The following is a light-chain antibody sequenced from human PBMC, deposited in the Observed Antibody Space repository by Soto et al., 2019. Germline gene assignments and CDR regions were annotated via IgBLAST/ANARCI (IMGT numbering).Light chain of an antibody. CDR2: DVT. Sequence: QSALTQPASVSGSPGQSITISCTGTSSDVGGYNYVSWYQQHPGKAPKLMIYDVTTRPSGVYNRFSGSKSGNTASLTISGLQAEDEAEYYCSSYTSSSTYVFGTGTKLTVL. J-gene: IGLJ1*01. CDR3: SSYTSSSTYV. CDR1: SSDVGGYNY. V-gene: IGLV2-14*01.